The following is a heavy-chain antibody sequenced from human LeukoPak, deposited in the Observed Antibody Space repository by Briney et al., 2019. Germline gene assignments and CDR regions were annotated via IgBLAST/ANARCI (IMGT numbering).Heavy chain of an antibody. CDR2: INPSGGGT. Sequence: ASVKVCCKASGYTFTTYYMHWVRQAPGQGLEWMGIINPSGGGTNYAQKFQGRVTMTRDTSTSTVYMELTSLRSDDTAVYFCVRGRIGYSSGFPYFDYWGQGTLVTVSS. J-gene: IGHJ4*02. CDR3: VRGRIGYSSGFPYFDY. D-gene: IGHD6-19*01. V-gene: IGHV1-46*01. CDR1: GYTFTTYY.